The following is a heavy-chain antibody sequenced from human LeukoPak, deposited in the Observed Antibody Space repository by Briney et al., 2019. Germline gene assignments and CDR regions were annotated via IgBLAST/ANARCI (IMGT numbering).Heavy chain of an antibody. J-gene: IGHJ6*03. Sequence: PSETLSLTCAVYGGSFSAYYWSWIRQPPGKGLEWIGSIYYSGSTYYNPSLKSRVTISVDTSKNQFSLKLSSVTAADTAVYYCARDNRANYYYYMDVWGKGTTVTVSS. D-gene: IGHD1-26*01. V-gene: IGHV4-34*01. CDR3: ARDNRANYYYYMDV. CDR2: IYYSGST. CDR1: GGSFSAYY.